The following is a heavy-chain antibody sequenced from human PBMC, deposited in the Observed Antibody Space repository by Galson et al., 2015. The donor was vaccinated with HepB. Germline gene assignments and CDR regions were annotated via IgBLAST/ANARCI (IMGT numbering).Heavy chain of an antibody. CDR2: IIPIFGTA. CDR3: ARGGGRYSSGWYDY. J-gene: IGHJ4*02. D-gene: IGHD6-19*01. Sequence: SVKVSCKASGGTFSSYAISWARQAPGQGLEWMGGIIPIFGTANYAQKFQGRVTITADESTSTAYMELSSLRSEDTAVYYCARGGGRYSSGWYDYWGQGTLVTVSS. V-gene: IGHV1-69*13. CDR1: GGTFSSYA.